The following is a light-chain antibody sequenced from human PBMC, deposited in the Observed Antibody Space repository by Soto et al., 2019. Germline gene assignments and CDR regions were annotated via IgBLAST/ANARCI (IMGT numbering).Light chain of an antibody. J-gene: IGLJ1*01. V-gene: IGLV1-47*02. CDR1: SSNIGKNY. CDR3: CSYAGTYPPYV. CDR2: SNN. Sequence: QSALTQPPSASGTPGQRVTISCSGSSSNIGKNYVYWYQQLPGTAPKLLIYSNNQRPSGVPDRFSGSKSGNTASLTISGLQAEDEADYYCCSYAGTYPPYVFGAGTKVTVL.